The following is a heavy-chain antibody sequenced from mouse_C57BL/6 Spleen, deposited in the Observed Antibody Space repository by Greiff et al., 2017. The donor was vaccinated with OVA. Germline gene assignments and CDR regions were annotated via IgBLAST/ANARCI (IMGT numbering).Heavy chain of an antibody. V-gene: IGHV1-55*01. CDR3: APGGSNYACFAY. CDR2: IYPGSGST. J-gene: IGHJ3*01. Sequence: VQLQQPGAELVKPGASVKMSCKASGYTFTSYWITWVKQRPGQGLEWIGDIYPGSGSTNYNEKFKSKATLTVDTASSTAYMQLSSLTSEDSAVYYCAPGGSNYACFAYWGQGTLVTVSA. D-gene: IGHD2-5*01. CDR1: GYTFTSYW.